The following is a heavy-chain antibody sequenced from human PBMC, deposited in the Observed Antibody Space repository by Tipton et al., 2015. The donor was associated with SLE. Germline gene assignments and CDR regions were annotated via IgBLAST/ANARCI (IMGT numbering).Heavy chain of an antibody. CDR2: IYSGGST. V-gene: IGHV3-53*05. Sequence: GSLRLSCAASGFTFSSFAMTWVRQAPGKGLEWVSVIYSGGSTYYADSVKGRFTISRDYSRNTLYLQMNSLRAEDTAVYYCARGGYSGYDPQYYFDSWGQGTLVTVSS. J-gene: IGHJ4*02. CDR1: GFTFSSFA. D-gene: IGHD5-12*01. CDR3: ARGGYSGYDPQYYFDS.